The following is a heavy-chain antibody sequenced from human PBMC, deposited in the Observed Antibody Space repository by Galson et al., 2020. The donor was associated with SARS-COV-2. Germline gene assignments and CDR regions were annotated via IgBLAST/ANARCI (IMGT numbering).Heavy chain of an antibody. V-gene: IGHV3-23*01. D-gene: IGHD1-1*01. CDR2: ISGIDTGT. Sequence: LAESLKISCAASGFTFNNNDMTWVSQAPGNGLEWISAISGIDTGTTYADSVKGRFIISRDDSKNTLYLQMNNLRGDDTAVYYCAKVLRNWYLDYWGQGARVTVSS. J-gene: IGHJ4*02. CDR1: GFTFNNND. CDR3: AKVLRNWYLDY.